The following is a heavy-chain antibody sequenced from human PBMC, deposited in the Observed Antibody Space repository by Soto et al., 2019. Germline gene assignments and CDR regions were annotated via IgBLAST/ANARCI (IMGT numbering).Heavy chain of an antibody. V-gene: IGHV1-69*02. CDR2: IIPILGIA. D-gene: IGHD3-10*01. Sequence: SVKVSCKASGGTFSSYTISWVRQAPGEGLEWMGRIIPILGIANYAQKFQGRVTITADKSTSTAYMELSSLRSEDTAVYYCAGDYYGSGSYLNYFDYWGQGTLVTVSS. CDR3: AGDYYGSGSYLNYFDY. CDR1: GGTFSSYT. J-gene: IGHJ4*02.